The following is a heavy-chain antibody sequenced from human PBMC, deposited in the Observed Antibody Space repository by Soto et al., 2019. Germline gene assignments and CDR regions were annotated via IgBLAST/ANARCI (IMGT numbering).Heavy chain of an antibody. D-gene: IGHD6-19*01. CDR3: ARRSSYEAVAAYD. Sequence: QVQLQESGPGLVKPSETLSLTCTVSGDSISSTNYYWGWIRQPPGKGLEWIGSTYYTGGTYYNPSLKSRVLISVDTSKKQLSLKLSSVTAADTAVYYCARRSSYEAVAAYDWGQGTLVTVSS. CDR1: GDSISSTNYY. CDR2: TYYTGGT. J-gene: IGHJ4*02. V-gene: IGHV4-39*01.